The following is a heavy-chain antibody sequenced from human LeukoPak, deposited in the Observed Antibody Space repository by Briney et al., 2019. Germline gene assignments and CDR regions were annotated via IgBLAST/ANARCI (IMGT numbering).Heavy chain of an antibody. Sequence: SQTLSLTCAISGDGVSSNSVAWNWIRQSPSRGLEWLGRTYYRSKWYNDYAVSVKRRITINADTSKNQFSLQLNSVTPEDTAVYYCARKVTTAGKGSFDYWGQGTLVTVSS. CDR3: ARKVTTAGKGSFDY. V-gene: IGHV6-1*01. CDR1: GDGVSSNSVA. D-gene: IGHD6-13*01. J-gene: IGHJ4*02. CDR2: TYYRSKWYN.